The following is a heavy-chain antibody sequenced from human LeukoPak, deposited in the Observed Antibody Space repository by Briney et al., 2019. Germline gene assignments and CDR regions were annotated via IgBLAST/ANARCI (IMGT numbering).Heavy chain of an antibody. V-gene: IGHV4-39*01. J-gene: IGHJ4*02. CDR3: ATGYSSSCYLVGGFDY. D-gene: IGHD6-13*01. CDR2: IYYSGRT. CDR1: VGSLCSSSYY. Sequence: SETLSHTCTVPVGSLCSSSYYWGWIRHPPGEGLEWLGSIYYSGRTYYNPSLKGRVPISVDTSKNQYALKLSSVTAADTAVYYCATGYSSSCYLVGGFDYWGQGTLVTVSS.